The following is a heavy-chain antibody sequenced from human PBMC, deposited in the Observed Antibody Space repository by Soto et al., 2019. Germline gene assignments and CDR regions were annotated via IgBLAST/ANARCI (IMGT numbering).Heavy chain of an antibody. CDR3: ARDYSRYYGMDV. J-gene: IGHJ6*02. CDR1: GFTFSNYG. V-gene: IGHV3-33*01. D-gene: IGHD2-15*01. CDR2: IWYDGTNK. Sequence: QVQPVESGGGVVQPGGSLRLSCAASGFTFSNYGMHWVRQAPGKGLESVAVIWYDGTNKYYADSVKGRFTISRDNSKNTMYLQVNSLRAEDTAVYYCARDYSRYYGMDVWGQGTTVTVSS.